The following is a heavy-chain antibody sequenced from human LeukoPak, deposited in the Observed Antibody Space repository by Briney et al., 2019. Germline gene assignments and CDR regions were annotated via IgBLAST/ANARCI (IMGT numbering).Heavy chain of an antibody. V-gene: IGHV3-13*04. CDR1: GLTFSTYD. CDR2: IRKGGDT. D-gene: IGHD5-12*01. CDR3: ARGGYSGFDV. Sequence: PGGSLRLSCAASGLTFSTYDMHWVRQATGEGLEWVSGIRKGGDTYYVGSVKGRFTISRENAKNSSYLQMNSLRSGDTAVYYCARGGYSGFDVWGQGTVVTVSS. J-gene: IGHJ3*01.